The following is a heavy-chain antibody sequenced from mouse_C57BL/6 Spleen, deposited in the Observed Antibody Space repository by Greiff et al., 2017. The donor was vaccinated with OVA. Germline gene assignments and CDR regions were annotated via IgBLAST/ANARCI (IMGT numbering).Heavy chain of an antibody. Sequence: VHLVESGAELVRPGTSVKMSCKASGYTFTNYWIGWAKQRPGHGLEWIGDIYPGGGYTNYNEKFKGKATLTADKSSSTAYMQFSSLTSEDSAIYYCARRPLYYGSSLYAMDYWGQGTSVTVSS. CDR3: ARRPLYYGSSLYAMDY. D-gene: IGHD1-1*01. CDR2: IYPGGGYT. V-gene: IGHV1-63*01. J-gene: IGHJ4*01. CDR1: GYTFTNYW.